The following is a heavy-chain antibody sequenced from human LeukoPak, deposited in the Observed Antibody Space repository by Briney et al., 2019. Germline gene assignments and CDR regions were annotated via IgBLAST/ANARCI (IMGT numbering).Heavy chain of an antibody. J-gene: IGHJ4*02. D-gene: IGHD3-10*01. CDR3: AKQGIWFGELSLDH. Sequence: GGSLRLSCAASGFTFSSFAMSCVRQAPGRGREGGSAISSSGGSTYYADSVKGRFTISRDNSKNTLYLQMNSPSAEDTAVYYCAKQGIWFGELSLDHWGQGTLVTVPS. CDR2: ISSSGGST. V-gene: IGHV3-23*01. CDR1: GFTFSSFA.